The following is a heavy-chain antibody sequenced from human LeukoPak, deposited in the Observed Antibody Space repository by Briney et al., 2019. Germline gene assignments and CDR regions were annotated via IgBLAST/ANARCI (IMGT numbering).Heavy chain of an antibody. J-gene: IGHJ3*02. CDR1: GGSISSYY. CDR3: ARLEYSGYEEDAFDI. V-gene: IGHV4-59*08. Sequence: SETLSLTCTVSGGSISSYYWSWIRQPPGKGLEWIGYIYYSGSTNYNPSLKSRVTISVDTSKNQFSLKLSSATAADTAVYYCARLEYSGYEEDAFDIWGQGTMVTVSS. D-gene: IGHD5-12*01. CDR2: IYYSGST.